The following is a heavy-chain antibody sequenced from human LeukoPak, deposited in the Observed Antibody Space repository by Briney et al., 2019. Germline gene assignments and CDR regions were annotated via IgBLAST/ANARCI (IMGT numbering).Heavy chain of an antibody. CDR1: GFTFSSYW. Sequence: GGSLRLSCAASGFTFSSYWMTCVRQAPGKGLEWVANIKQDGREKNYVDSVKGRFTISRDNAKNSLYLQMSSLRAEDTAVYYCARIRPDDFDIWGQGTMVTVSS. V-gene: IGHV3-7*01. CDR2: IKQDGREK. CDR3: ARIRPDDFDI. D-gene: IGHD1-1*01. J-gene: IGHJ3*02.